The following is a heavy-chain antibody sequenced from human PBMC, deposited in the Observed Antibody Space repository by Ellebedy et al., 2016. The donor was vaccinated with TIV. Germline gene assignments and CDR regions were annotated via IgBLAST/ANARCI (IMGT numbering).Heavy chain of an antibody. Sequence: GESLKISCAASGFTFSSYWMHWVRQAPGKGLVWVSRINSDGSSTSYADSVKGRFTISRDNAKNTLYLQMNSLRAEDTAVYYCAREDSSGWVRNWGQGTLVTVSS. D-gene: IGHD6-19*01. V-gene: IGHV3-74*01. CDR3: AREDSSGWVRN. J-gene: IGHJ4*02. CDR1: GFTFSSYW. CDR2: INSDGSST.